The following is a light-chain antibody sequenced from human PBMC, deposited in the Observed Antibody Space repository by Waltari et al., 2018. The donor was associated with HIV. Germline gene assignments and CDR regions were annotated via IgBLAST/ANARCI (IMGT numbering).Light chain of an antibody. J-gene: IGLJ1*01. CDR1: SSDVGSYNL. V-gene: IGLV2-23*03. Sequence: QSALTQPASVSGSPGQSITISCTGTSSDVGSYNLVSWYQQHPGKAPKPMIYEGSKRPSGVSNRFSGSKSGNTASLTISGLQAEDEADYYCCSYAGSSTFFGTGTKVTVL. CDR2: EGS. CDR3: CSYAGSSTF.